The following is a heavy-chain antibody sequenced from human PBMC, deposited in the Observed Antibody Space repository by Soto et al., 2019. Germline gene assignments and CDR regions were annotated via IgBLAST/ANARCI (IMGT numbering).Heavy chain of an antibody. CDR2: IYPGDSDT. V-gene: IGHV5-51*01. J-gene: IGHJ6*02. Sequence: GESLKISCKGSGYSFPTYWIAWVPQMPGKGLEWMGIIYPGDSDTRYSPSFQGQVTISADKSISTAYLQWSSLKASDTAMYYCARLGGYSYGQLHGMDVWGQGTTVTVSS. CDR3: ARLGGYSYGQLHGMDV. CDR1: GYSFPTYW. D-gene: IGHD5-18*01.